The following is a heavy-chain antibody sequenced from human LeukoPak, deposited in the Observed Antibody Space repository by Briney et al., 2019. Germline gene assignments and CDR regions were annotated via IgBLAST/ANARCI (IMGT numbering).Heavy chain of an antibody. CDR3: ARGGGYSSSWYLFDY. CDR1: GGTFSSYA. Sequence: SVNVSCKASGGTFSSYAISWVRQAPGQGLEWMGGIIPILGTANYAQKFQGRVTITADESTSTAYMELSSLRSEDTAVYYCARGGGYSSSWYLFDYWGQGTLVTVSS. D-gene: IGHD6-13*01. V-gene: IGHV1-69*13. CDR2: IIPILGTA. J-gene: IGHJ4*02.